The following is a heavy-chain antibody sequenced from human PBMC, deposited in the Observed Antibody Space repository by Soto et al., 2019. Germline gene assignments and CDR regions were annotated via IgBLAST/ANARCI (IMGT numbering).Heavy chain of an antibody. V-gene: IGHV4-34*01. Sequence: SETLSLTCAVYGGSFSGYYWSWIRQPPGKGLERIGEINHSGSPNYNPSLKSRVTISVDTSKNQFSLKMTSVTAADTAVYYCATANWSHHYFDPWGQGTLVTVSS. CDR3: ATANWSHHYFDP. D-gene: IGHD1-1*01. J-gene: IGHJ5*02. CDR1: GGSFSGYY. CDR2: INHSGSP.